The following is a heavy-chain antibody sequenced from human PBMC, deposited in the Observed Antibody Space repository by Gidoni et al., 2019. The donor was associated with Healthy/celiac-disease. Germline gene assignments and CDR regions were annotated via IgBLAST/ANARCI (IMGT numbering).Heavy chain of an antibody. D-gene: IGHD3-3*01. CDR3: ARDYDFWSGYPCMDV. J-gene: IGHJ6*02. V-gene: IGHV3-33*01. Sequence: QVQLVESGGGVVQPGRSLRLSCAASGFTFSSSGMYWVRQAPGKGLEWVTVIWYDGSNKYYADSVKGRFTISRDNSKNTLYLQMNSLRAEDTAVYYCARDYDFWSGYPCMDVWGQGTTVTVSS. CDR2: IWYDGSNK. CDR1: GFTFSSSG.